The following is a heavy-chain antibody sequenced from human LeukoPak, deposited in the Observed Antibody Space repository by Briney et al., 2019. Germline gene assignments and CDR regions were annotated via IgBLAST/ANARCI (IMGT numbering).Heavy chain of an antibody. CDR2: INPNSGGT. CDR3: ARDPYSSSWFLNDY. CDR1: GYTFTGYY. V-gene: IGHV1-2*02. J-gene: IGHJ4*02. D-gene: IGHD6-13*01. Sequence: ASVKVSCKASGYTFTGYYMHWVRQAPGQGLEWMGWINPNSGGTNYAQKFQGRVTMTRDTPISTAYMELSRLRSDDTAVYYCARDPYSSSWFLNDYWGQGTLVTVSS.